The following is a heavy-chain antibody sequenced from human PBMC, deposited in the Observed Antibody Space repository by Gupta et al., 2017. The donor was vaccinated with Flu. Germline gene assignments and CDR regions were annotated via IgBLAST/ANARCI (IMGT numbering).Heavy chain of an antibody. D-gene: IGHD5-24*01. V-gene: IGHV3-23*01. CDR3: YHPEGGDGSNLCCVNY. CDR1: AFTFSRFA. J-gene: IGHJ4*02. Sequence: DAHLLESGGGVVQPGGSLRLSCAASAFTFSRFAMLWVREAPGKGLGGVTGISGSGSSTYYSDAVKGRFTISRYNAKNTLNLQINSLRAEDAAVYDYYHPEGGDGSNLCCVNYWGQGALVIVSS. CDR2: ISGSGSST.